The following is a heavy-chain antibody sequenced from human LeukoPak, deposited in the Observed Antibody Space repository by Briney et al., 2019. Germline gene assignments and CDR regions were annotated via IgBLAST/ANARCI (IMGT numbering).Heavy chain of an antibody. CDR2: ISGSGGGT. CDR3: ARGIAVAGRFDY. D-gene: IGHD6-19*01. CDR1: GFTFSSYA. J-gene: IGHJ4*02. V-gene: IGHV3-23*01. Sequence: PGGSLRLSCAASGFTFSSYAMSRVRQAPGKGLEWVSAISGSGGGTYYADSVKGRFTISRDNSKNTLYLQMNSLRAEDTAVYYCARGIAVAGRFDYWGQGTLVTVSS.